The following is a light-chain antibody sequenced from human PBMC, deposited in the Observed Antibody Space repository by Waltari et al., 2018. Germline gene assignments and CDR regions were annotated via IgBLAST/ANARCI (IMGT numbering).Light chain of an antibody. CDR1: SSDVGGYNY. CDR2: EVS. CDR3: SSYGGSNNLV. J-gene: IGLJ3*02. Sequence: QSALTQPPSASGSPGQSVTISCTGTSSDVGGYNYVPWYQQHPGKAPKVSVYEVSNRPSGVPDRFSGSKTGNPASLTVSGVQAEDEADYYCSSYGGSNNLVFGGGTKLTVL. V-gene: IGLV2-8*01.